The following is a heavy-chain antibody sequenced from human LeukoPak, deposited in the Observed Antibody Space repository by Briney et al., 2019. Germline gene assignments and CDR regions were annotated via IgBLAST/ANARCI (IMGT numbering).Heavy chain of an antibody. CDR2: LNPNSGGT. CDR1: GYRFSGHY. J-gene: IGHJ5*02. V-gene: IGHV1-2*02. Sequence: ASVKVSCKAFGYRFSGHYISWVRQAPGQALDWMGWLNPNSGGTSYAQKFQGRVTMTRGASISTAYMELRSLRFDDTAVYYCERDPLFTMFGVGRPRDDHWGQGTLVTVSS. CDR3: ERDPLFTMFGVGRPRDDH. D-gene: IGHD3-3*01.